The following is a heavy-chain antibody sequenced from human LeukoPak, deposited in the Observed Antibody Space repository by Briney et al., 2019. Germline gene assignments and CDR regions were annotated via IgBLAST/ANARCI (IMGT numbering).Heavy chain of an antibody. V-gene: IGHV1-2*02. CDR2: VHPNTGVT. CDR3: ARDEDYDILTETLFDI. D-gene: IGHD3-9*01. Sequence: ASVMVSCKASGYTFTGYYVQWVRQAPGQRLEWMGSVHPNTGVTNYAQKFQGRVTMTRDTSISTAYMELSSLRSDDTAVYYCARDEDYDILTETLFDIWGQGTMVTVSS. J-gene: IGHJ3*02. CDR1: GYTFTGYY.